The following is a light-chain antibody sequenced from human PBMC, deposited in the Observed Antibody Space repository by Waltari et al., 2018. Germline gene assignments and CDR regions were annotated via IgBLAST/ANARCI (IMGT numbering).Light chain of an antibody. V-gene: IGLV3-21*02. Sequence: SYVLTPPPSVSVAPGQTARIPCAGTKLGSTHVPWYQPKPGQAPVLVVYDDGDRPSGIPERFSGSNSGNTATLTISRVDAGDEADDYCQVWDSGSDHYVFGTVTKVTVL. CDR2: DDG. CDR1: KLGSTH. J-gene: IGLJ1*01. CDR3: QVWDSGSDHYV.